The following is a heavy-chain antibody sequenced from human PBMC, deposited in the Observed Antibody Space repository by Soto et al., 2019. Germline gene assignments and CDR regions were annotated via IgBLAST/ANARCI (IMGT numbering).Heavy chain of an antibody. D-gene: IGHD2-15*01. V-gene: IGHV1-46*01. CDR2: VNPSGGST. CDR1: GYIFTAYS. Sequence: QVQLVQSGAEVKKPVASVKVSCKASGYIFTAYSMPWVRQAPGQGLEWMGVVNPSGGSTNYAQKFQGRITMTRDTSTSTVYMDLSSLTSEDTAVYYCAREENCSDGICYSEYFQRWGQGTLVTVSS. CDR3: AREENCSDGICYSEYFQR. J-gene: IGHJ1*01.